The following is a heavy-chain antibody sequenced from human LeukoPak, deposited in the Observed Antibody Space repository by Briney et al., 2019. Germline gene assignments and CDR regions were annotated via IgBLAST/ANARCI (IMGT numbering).Heavy chain of an antibody. Sequence: GGSLRLSCAASGFTFSSYGMHWVRQAPGKGLEWVSVISYDGSNKYYADSVKGRFTISRDNSKNTLYLQMNSLRAEDTAVYYCAKPDEDWGQFDYWGQGTLVTVSS. CDR2: ISYDGSNK. CDR1: GFTFSSYG. J-gene: IGHJ4*02. CDR3: AKPDEDWGQFDY. D-gene: IGHD3/OR15-3a*01. V-gene: IGHV3-30*18.